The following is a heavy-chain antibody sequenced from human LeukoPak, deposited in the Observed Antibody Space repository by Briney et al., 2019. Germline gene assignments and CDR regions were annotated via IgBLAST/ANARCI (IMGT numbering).Heavy chain of an antibody. CDR2: IKGDGSET. CDR1: GFTFSRSW. CDR3: AKSLDY. V-gene: IGHV3-7*01. J-gene: IGHJ4*02. Sequence: GGSLRLSCVASGFTFSRSWMDWVRQAPGKGLEWVANIKGDGSETHYVDSAKSRFTISRDNAKNYLYLQIDRVRVEDTAIYYCAKSLDYWGQGALLTVSS.